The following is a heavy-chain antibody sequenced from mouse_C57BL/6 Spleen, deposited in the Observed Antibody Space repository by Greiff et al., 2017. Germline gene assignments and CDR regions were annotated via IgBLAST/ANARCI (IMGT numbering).Heavy chain of an antibody. CDR3: TRSAIYGSSPWFAY. CDR2: IDPETGGT. V-gene: IGHV1-15*01. Sequence: QVQLQQSGAELVRPGASVTLSCKASGYTFTDYEMHWVKQTPVHGLEWIGAIDPETGGTAYNQKFKGKAILTADKSSSTAYMELRSLTSDDSAVYYCTRSAIYGSSPWFAYWGQGTLVTVSA. J-gene: IGHJ3*01. CDR1: GYTFTDYE. D-gene: IGHD1-1*01.